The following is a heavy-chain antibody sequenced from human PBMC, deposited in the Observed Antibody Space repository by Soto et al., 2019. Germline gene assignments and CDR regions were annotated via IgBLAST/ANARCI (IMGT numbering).Heavy chain of an antibody. J-gene: IGHJ6*02. Sequence: GGSLRLSCSAYGFSFSSYAMHWVRQAPGKGLEYVSAISSNGGSTYYADSVKGRFTISRDNSKNTPYLQMSSLRAEDTAVYYCVKIQYIVVPAAGPMDVWGQGTTVTVSS. CDR2: ISSNGGST. D-gene: IGHD2-2*01. CDR1: GFSFSSYA. V-gene: IGHV3-64D*08. CDR3: VKIQYIVVPAAGPMDV.